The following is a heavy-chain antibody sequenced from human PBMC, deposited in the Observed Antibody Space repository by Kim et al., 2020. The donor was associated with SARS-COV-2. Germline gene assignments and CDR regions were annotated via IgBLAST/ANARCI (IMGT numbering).Heavy chain of an antibody. CDR2: IKQDGSEK. Sequence: GGSLRLSCAASGFTFSSYWMSWVRQAPGKGLEWVANIKQDGSEKYYVDSVKGRFTISRDNAKNSLYLQMNSLRAEDTAVYYCASNGAYYDFWSGYYPDYYYYYGMDVWGQGTTVTVSS. CDR3: ASNGAYYDFWSGYYPDYYYYYGMDV. J-gene: IGHJ6*02. D-gene: IGHD3-3*01. V-gene: IGHV3-7*03. CDR1: GFTFSSYW.